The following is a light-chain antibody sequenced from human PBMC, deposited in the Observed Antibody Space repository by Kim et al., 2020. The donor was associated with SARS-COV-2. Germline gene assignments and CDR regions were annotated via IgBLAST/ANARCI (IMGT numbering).Light chain of an antibody. CDR1: SSNIGAGYD. Sequence: QEVTLSCTGSSSNIGAGYDVHWYRQLPGTAPKLLIYGNSNRPSGVPDRFSGSKSGTSASLAITGLQAEDEADYYCQSYDNSLSGWMFGGGTQLTVL. CDR2: GNS. J-gene: IGLJ3*02. CDR3: QSYDNSLSGWM. V-gene: IGLV1-40*01.